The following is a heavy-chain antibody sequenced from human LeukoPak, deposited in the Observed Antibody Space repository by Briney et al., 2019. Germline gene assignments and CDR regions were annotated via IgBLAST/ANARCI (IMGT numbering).Heavy chain of an antibody. CDR1: GFTFSSYE. J-gene: IGHJ4*02. CDR2: ISTSGGTI. CDR3: ARYKAWDFDY. V-gene: IGHV3-48*03. Sequence: GGSLRLSCAASGFTFSSYEMNWVRQAPGKGLEWISYISTSGGTIYYADSVQGRFTISRDNAKNSLFLQMNSLRAEDTAVYYCARYKAWDFDYWGQGTLVTVFS. D-gene: IGHD1-14*01.